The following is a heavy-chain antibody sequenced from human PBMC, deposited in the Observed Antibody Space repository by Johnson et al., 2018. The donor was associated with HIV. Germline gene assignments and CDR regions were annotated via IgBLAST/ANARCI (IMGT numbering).Heavy chain of an antibody. Sequence: VQLVESGGGVVRPGGSLRLSCAASGFTFDDYGMSWVRQAPGKGLEWVSGLNWNGGSTGYADSVKGRFTISRDYAKNSLYLRMNSLRAEDTALYYCAKSIDAAADDAFDIWGQGTMVTVSS. V-gene: IGHV3-20*04. J-gene: IGHJ3*02. D-gene: IGHD6-13*01. CDR2: LNWNGGST. CDR3: AKSIDAAADDAFDI. CDR1: GFTFDDYG.